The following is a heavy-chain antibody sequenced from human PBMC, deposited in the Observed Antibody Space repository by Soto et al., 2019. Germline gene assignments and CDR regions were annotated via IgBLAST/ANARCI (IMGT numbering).Heavy chain of an antibody. CDR2: IYNSRAT. CDR3: ARLHEALDF. J-gene: IGHJ4*02. Sequence: QVQLQESGPGLVKPSETLSLTCTVSSGSVSSGSYYWSWIRQPPGKGLEWIGYIYNSRATSYNPSLKSRVSISVDTSKNQLSLKLSSVTAADTAVYYCARLHEALDFWGQGTLVTVSS. V-gene: IGHV4-61*01. CDR1: SGSVSSGSYY. D-gene: IGHD4-4*01.